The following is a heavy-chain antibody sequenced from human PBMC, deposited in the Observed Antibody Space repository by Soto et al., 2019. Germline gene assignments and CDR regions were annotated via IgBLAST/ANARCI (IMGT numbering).Heavy chain of an antibody. D-gene: IGHD4-17*01. V-gene: IGHV4-59*08. J-gene: IGHJ4*02. CDR3: ARSLGYGDIWDY. Sequence: PSETLCLTCTVSGGSISSYYWSWIRQPPGKGLEWIGYIYYSGSTSYNPSLKSRVTISVDTSENQFSLKLTSVTAADTAVYYCARSLGYGDIWDYWGQGTLVTVSS. CDR1: GGSISSYY. CDR2: IYYSGST.